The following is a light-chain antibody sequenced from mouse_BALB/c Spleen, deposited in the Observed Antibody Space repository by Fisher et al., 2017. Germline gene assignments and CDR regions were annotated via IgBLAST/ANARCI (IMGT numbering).Light chain of an antibody. V-gene: IGKV4-57-1*01. J-gene: IGKJ5*01. CDR1: SSVSSSY. CDR3: FQGSGYPLT. Sequence: DIVLTQSPAIMSASPGEKVTMTCRASSSVSSSYLHWYQQKPGSSPKLWIYSTSNLASGVPARFSGSGSGTSYSLTISSMEAEDVATYYCFQGSGYPLTFGAGTKLELK. CDR2: STS.